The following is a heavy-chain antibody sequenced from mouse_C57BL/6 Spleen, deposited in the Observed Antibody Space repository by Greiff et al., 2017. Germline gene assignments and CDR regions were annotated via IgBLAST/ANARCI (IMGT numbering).Heavy chain of an antibody. CDR1: GYTFTSYW. D-gene: IGHD1-1*01. Sequence: QVQLKQPGAELVRPGSSVKLSCKASGYTFTSYWMHWVKQRPIQGLEWIGNIDPSDSETHYNQKFKDKATLTVDKSSSTAYMQLSSLTSEDSAVYYCAREHYYGSSYGYYAMDYWGQGTSVTVSS. CDR2: IDPSDSET. V-gene: IGHV1-52*01. CDR3: AREHYYGSSYGYYAMDY. J-gene: IGHJ4*01.